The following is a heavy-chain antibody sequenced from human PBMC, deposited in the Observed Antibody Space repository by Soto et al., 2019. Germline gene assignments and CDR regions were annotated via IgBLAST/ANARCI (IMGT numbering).Heavy chain of an antibody. CDR2: INPTGGST. CDR1: GYTFTTYY. J-gene: IGHJ4*02. V-gene: IGHV1-46*01. CDR3: ARNVNSGLVY. D-gene: IGHD1-26*01. Sequence: QVQLVQSGAEVKKPGASVKVSCKASGYTFTTYYLHWVRQAPGQGLEWMGMINPTGGSTSYAHKFQGRVTMTRDTSTSTVYMELSSLRSDDTAMYYCARNVNSGLVYWGQGTLVTVSS.